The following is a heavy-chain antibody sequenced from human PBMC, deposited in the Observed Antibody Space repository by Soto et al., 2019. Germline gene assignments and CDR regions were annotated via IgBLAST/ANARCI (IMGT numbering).Heavy chain of an antibody. D-gene: IGHD1-26*01. J-gene: IGHJ4*02. CDR1: GFTFSSYA. CDR3: ARVLGSGSSIDY. Sequence: QVQLVESGGGVVQPGRSLRLSCAASGFTFSSYAMHWVRQAPGKGLEWVAVISYDGSNKYYADSVKGRFTISRDNSKNTLYLQMNSLRAEDTAVYYCARVLGSGSSIDYWGQGTLVTVPS. V-gene: IGHV3-30-3*01. CDR2: ISYDGSNK.